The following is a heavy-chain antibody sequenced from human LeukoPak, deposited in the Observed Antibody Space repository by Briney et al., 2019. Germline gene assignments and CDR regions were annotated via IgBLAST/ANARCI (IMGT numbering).Heavy chain of an antibody. CDR3: ARGRAVTRDFDY. J-gene: IGHJ4*02. V-gene: IGHV4-34*01. Sequence: TXSLTCVVYGGSFSGYYWRWIRQPXGKGLEWIGDVNYSGSTNYNPSLESRVTISADTSKSQFSLKLSSVTAADTSVYYCARGRAVTRDFDYWGQGTLVRVSS. CDR2: VNYSGST. D-gene: IGHD4-23*01. CDR1: GGSFSGYY.